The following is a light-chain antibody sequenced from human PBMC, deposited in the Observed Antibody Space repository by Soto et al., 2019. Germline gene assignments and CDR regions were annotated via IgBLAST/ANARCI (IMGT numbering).Light chain of an antibody. J-gene: IGLJ2*01. V-gene: IGLV2-14*01. CDR3: SSYTSTNTIV. CDR1: SSDVGGSNS. Sequence: QSALTQPASVSGSPGQSITISCTGTSSDVGGSNSVSWYQQHPGKAPKLIIYEVSNRPSGVSNRFSGSKSGNTASLTISGLQAEDETGYYCSSYTSTNTIVFGGGTKLTVL. CDR2: EVS.